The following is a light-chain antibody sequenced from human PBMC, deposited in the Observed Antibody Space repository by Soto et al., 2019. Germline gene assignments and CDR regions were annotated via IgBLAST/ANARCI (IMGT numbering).Light chain of an antibody. CDR2: DAS. CDR3: QQRSNWPPWT. V-gene: IGKV3-11*01. Sequence: EIVLTQSPATLSLSPGERATLSCRASQSVSSYLAWYQQKHGQAPRLLIDDASNRATGIPSRFSGSGSGTDFTLTISSLEPEDFAVYYCQQRSNWPPWTFGQGTKVEIK. J-gene: IGKJ1*01. CDR1: QSVSSY.